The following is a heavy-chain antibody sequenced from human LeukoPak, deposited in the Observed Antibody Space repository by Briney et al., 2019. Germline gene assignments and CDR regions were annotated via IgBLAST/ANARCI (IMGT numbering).Heavy chain of an antibody. D-gene: IGHD3-10*01. CDR2: ISSSSSSI. J-gene: IGHJ4*02. CDR1: GFSFSYYY. CDR3: ARVSGSYYQGDY. V-gene: IGHV3-21*01. Sequence: GRSLRLSCAASGFSFSYYYMNWVRQAPGKGLEWVSSISSSSSSIYYADSVKGRFTISRDNAKNSLYLQMNSLRAEDTAVYYCARVSGSYYQGDYWGQGTLVTVSS.